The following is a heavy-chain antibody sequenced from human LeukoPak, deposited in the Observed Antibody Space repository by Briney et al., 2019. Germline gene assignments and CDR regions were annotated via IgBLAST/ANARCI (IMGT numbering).Heavy chain of an antibody. CDR2: INPNSGGT. V-gene: IGHV1-2*02. D-gene: IGHD2-15*01. J-gene: IGHJ3*02. CDR3: AVGYRSGGSCYWGAFDI. CDR1: GYTFTGYY. Sequence: ASVKVSCKASGYTFTGYYMHWVRQAPGQGLEWMGWINPNSGGTNYAQKFQGRVTMTRDTSISTAYMELSRLRSDDTAVYYCAVGYRSGGSCYWGAFDIWGQGTMVTVSS.